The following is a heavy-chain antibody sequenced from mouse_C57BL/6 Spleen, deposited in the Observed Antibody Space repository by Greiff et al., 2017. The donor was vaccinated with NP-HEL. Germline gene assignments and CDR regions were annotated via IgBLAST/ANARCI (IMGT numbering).Heavy chain of an antibody. J-gene: IGHJ1*03. CDR2: IYPGDGDT. Sequence: VQLQESGPELVKPGASVKISCKASGYAFSSSWMNWVKQRPGKGLEWIGRIYPGDGDTNYNGKFKGKATLTADKSSSTAYMQLSSLTSEDSAVYFCASYSFYWYFDVWGTGTTVTVSS. CDR1: GYAFSSSW. D-gene: IGHD2-10*01. V-gene: IGHV1-82*01. CDR3: ASYSFYWYFDV.